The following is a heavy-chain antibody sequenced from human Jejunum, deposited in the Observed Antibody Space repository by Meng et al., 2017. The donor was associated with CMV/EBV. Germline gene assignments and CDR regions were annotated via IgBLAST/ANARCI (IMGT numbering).Heavy chain of an antibody. Sequence: QGELGEVGGEVKKPGASLKVSCKASGYTFTNYGITWVRQAPGQGLEWMGWISAYNGNTNYAQTLQGRVTMTTDTSTSTAYMELRSLRSDDTAVYYCARVEVGITSGDYWGQGTLVTVSS. V-gene: IGHV1-18*01. CDR3: ARVEVGITSGDY. J-gene: IGHJ4*02. CDR2: ISAYNGNT. D-gene: IGHD1-26*01. CDR1: GYTFTNYG.